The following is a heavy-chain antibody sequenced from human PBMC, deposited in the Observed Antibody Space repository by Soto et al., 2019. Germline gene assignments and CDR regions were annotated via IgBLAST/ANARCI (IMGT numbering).Heavy chain of an antibody. V-gene: IGHV1-58*02. CDR2: IVVGSGNT. Sequence: SGKVCCKASGFTFTSSAMQWVRQARGQRLEWIGWIVVGSGNTNYAQKFQERVTITRDMSTSTAYMELSSLRSEDTAVYYCAADMARLGYSVYWGQGTLVTVSS. J-gene: IGHJ4*02. D-gene: IGHD4-4*01. CDR1: GFTFTSSA. CDR3: AADMARLGYSVY.